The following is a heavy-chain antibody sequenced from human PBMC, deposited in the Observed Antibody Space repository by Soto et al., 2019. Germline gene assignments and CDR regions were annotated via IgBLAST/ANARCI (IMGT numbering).Heavy chain of an antibody. D-gene: IGHD6-19*01. CDR1: GVTFSSYT. CDR2: XLRILXIA. Sequence: SVKVSCKASGVTFSSYTISWVRQAPGQELEWMGWXLRILXIAKYAQKLKRXVTITADXXTSTEYMELSSLRYEDKDVYYCARSHSSGWYAYWGKGTLVTVYS. V-gene: IGHV1-69*02. CDR3: ARSHSSGWYAY. J-gene: IGHJ4*02.